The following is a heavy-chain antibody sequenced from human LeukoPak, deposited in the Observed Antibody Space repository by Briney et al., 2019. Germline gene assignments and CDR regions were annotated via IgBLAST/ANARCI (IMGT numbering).Heavy chain of an antibody. CDR3: ARDRSPPGAFDI. CDR1: GFTFSSYA. V-gene: IGHV3-30-3*01. Sequence: GGSLRLSCAASGFTFSSYAMHWVRQAPGKGLEWVAVISYDGSNKYYADSVKGRFTISRDNSKNTLYLQMNSLRAEDTAVYYCARDRSPPGAFDIWGQGTMVTVSS. CDR2: ISYDGSNK. J-gene: IGHJ3*02.